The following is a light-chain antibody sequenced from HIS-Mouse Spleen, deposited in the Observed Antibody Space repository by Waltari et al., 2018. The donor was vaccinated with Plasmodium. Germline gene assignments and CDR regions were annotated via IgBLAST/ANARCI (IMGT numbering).Light chain of an antibody. J-gene: IGLJ3*02. CDR2: EDS. V-gene: IGLV3-10*01. CDR1: ALPQKY. CDR3: YSTDSSGNHRV. Sequence: SYELTQPPSVSVSPGQTARITCPGDALPQKYDYWYQQKLGQAPVLVNYEDSKRPSGIPERFSVSSSGTMATLTISGAQVEDEADYYCYSTDSSGNHRVFGGGTKLTVL.